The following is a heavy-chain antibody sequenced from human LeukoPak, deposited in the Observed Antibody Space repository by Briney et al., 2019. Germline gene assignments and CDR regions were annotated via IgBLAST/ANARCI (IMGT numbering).Heavy chain of an antibody. Sequence: SETLSLTCAVYGGSFSGYYWSWIRQPPGKGLEWIGEINHSGSTNYNPSLKSRVTISVDTSKNQFSLKLSSVTAADTAVYYCARVPAAIWVGDYYYGMDVWGQGTTVTVSS. CDR1: GGSFSGYY. CDR2: INHSGST. V-gene: IGHV4-34*01. CDR3: ARVPAAIWVGDYYYGMDV. D-gene: IGHD2-2*02. J-gene: IGHJ6*02.